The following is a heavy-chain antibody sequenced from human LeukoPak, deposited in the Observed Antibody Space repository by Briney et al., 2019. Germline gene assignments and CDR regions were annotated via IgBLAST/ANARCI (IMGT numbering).Heavy chain of an antibody. Sequence: ASVKVSCKTSGYTFTSYDINWVRQATGQGLEWMGLMNPNTGSTDYAQKFQGRVTMTRDTSISTAYMELSSLRSEDTAVYYCARGRGGGHFDCWGQGTLVSVSS. V-gene: IGHV1-8*01. J-gene: IGHJ4*02. CDR2: MNPNTGST. CDR1: GYTFTSYD. CDR3: ARGRGGGHFDC. D-gene: IGHD3-10*01.